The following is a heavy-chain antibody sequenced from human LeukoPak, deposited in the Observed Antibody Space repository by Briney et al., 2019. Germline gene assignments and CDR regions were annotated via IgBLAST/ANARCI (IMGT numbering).Heavy chain of an antibody. V-gene: IGHV3-9*01. CDR1: GFTFDDYA. J-gene: IGHJ4*02. CDR2: ISWNSGSI. D-gene: IGHD6-13*01. CDR3: AKDSSSWYYFDY. Sequence: PGRSLRLSCAASGFTFDDYAMQWVRQAPGKGLEWVSGISWNSGSIGYADSVKGRFTISRDNAKNSLYLQMNSLRAEDTALYYCAKDSSSWYYFDYWGQGTLVTVSS.